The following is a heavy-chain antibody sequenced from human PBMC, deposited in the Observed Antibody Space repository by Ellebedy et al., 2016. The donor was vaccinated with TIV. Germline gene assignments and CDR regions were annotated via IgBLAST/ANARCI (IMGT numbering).Heavy chain of an antibody. CDR2: IWYDGSNK. V-gene: IGHV3-33*08. CDR3: ARAQVLRGYCSSTSCYTHGAFDI. Sequence: GESLKISXAASGFTFSSYSMNWVRQAPGKGLEWAAVIWYDGSNKYYADSVKGRFTISRDNSKNTLYLQMNSLRAEDTAVYYCARAQVLRGYCSSTSCYTHGAFDIWGQGTMVTVSS. CDR1: GFTFSSYS. D-gene: IGHD2-2*02. J-gene: IGHJ3*02.